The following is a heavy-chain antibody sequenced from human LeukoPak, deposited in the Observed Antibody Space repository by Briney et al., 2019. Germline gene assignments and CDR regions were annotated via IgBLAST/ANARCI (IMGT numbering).Heavy chain of an antibody. CDR1: GGSISSYY. CDR3: ARELGASPPDY. J-gene: IGHJ4*02. CDR2: IYYSGST. Sequence: PSETLSLTCTVSGGSISSYYWSWIRQPPGKGLEWIGYIYYSGSTNYNPSLKSRVTISVDTSKNQSSLKLSSVTAADTAVYYCARELGASPPDYWGQGTLVTVSP. V-gene: IGHV4-59*01. D-gene: IGHD2-2*01.